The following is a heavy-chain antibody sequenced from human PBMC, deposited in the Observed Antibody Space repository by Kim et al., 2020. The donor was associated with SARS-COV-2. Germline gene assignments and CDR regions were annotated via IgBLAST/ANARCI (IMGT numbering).Heavy chain of an antibody. V-gene: IGHV3-23*01. J-gene: IGHJ4*02. D-gene: IGHD7-27*01. CDR3: VKDSTSWGY. CDR2: GAST. Sequence: GASTYYADSVKGRFTISRDNSKNTLFLQMTSLGVEDTAVYYCVKDSTSWGYWGQGTLVPVSS.